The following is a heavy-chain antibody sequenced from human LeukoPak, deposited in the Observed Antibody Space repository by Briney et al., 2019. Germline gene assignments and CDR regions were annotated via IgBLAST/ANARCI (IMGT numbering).Heavy chain of an antibody. CDR1: GFTVSSNS. CDR2: IYSDNT. D-gene: IGHD4/OR15-4a*01. CDR3: ARRAGAYSHPYDY. Sequence: GGSLRLSCTVSGFTVSSNSMSWVRQAPGTGLEWVSFIYSDNTDYSDSVKGRFTISRDNSKNTLYLQMNSLRAEDTAVYYCARRAGAYSHPYDYWGQGTLVTVSS. J-gene: IGHJ4*02. V-gene: IGHV3-53*01.